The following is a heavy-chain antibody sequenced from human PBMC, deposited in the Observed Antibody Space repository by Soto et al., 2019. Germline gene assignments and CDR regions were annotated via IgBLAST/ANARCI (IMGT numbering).Heavy chain of an antibody. Sequence: EVQLVESGGGLVKPGGSLRLSCAASGFTFSNAWMSWVRQAPGKGLEWVGRIKSKTDGGTTDYAAPVKGRFTISRDDSKHTPYLRMTSLKTEVTALYYCTTDGVSTVVRGASFAFDIWGQGTMVTVSS. CDR2: IKSKTDGGTT. D-gene: IGHD3-10*01. J-gene: IGHJ3*02. V-gene: IGHV3-15*01. CDR1: GFTFSNAW. CDR3: TTDGVSTVVRGASFAFDI.